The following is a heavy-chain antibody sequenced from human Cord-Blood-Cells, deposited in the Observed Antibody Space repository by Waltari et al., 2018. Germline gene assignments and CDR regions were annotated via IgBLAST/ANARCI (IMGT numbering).Heavy chain of an antibody. CDR1: GHTFTRYY. V-gene: IGHV1-8*01. CDR2: MNPNSGNT. Sequence: QVQLVPSAAEVKKHAASQNVSCKAHGHTFTRYYIHWLLQATGQGLEWMGWMNPNSGNTGYAQKFQGRVTMTRNTSISTAYMELSSLRSEDTAVYYCAREPRRIAAARFDPWGQGTLVTVSS. D-gene: IGHD6-13*01. CDR3: AREPRRIAAARFDP. J-gene: IGHJ5*02.